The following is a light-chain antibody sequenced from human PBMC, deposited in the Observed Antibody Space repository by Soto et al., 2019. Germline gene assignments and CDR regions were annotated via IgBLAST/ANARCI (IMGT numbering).Light chain of an antibody. Sequence: DVQMTQYPSTLSAAVGDRVTITFQASQSISGWLAWYQQKPGQPPKLLIYWASIRESGVPDRFSGSGSGTDFTLTISSLQAEDVAVYYCQHYYSYPLTFGGGTKVDI. CDR2: WAS. CDR3: QHYYSYPLT. V-gene: IGKV1-5*03. CDR1: QSISGW. J-gene: IGKJ4*01.